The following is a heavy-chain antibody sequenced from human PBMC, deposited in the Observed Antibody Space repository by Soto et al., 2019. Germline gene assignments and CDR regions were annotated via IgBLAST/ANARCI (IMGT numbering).Heavy chain of an antibody. Sequence: GGSLRLSCAASGFTLAKYTMGWVRQAPGKGLEWVAESYSTGGTEYADSMKGRFSISRDNSKNMLFLQMNSLRVEDTALYYCARDREPDGIWTFDSWGQGTLVTVSS. D-gene: IGHD3-9*01. CDR2: SYSTGGT. V-gene: IGHV3-23*01. CDR3: ARDREPDGIWTFDS. CDR1: GFTLAKYT. J-gene: IGHJ4*02.